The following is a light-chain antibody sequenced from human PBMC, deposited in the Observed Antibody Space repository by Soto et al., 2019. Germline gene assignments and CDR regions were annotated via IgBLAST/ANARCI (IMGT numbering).Light chain of an antibody. CDR1: QSFSGSY. CDR3: QQYGSSPQT. J-gene: IGKJ2*01. Sequence: EIVLTQSPGTLSLSPGERATLSCRASQSFSGSYLAWYQQKPGRAPRLLIYGASNRATGIPDRFSGSGSGTDFTLTISRLEPEDFAVYYCQQYGSSPQTFGQGTNLEIK. V-gene: IGKV3-20*01. CDR2: GAS.